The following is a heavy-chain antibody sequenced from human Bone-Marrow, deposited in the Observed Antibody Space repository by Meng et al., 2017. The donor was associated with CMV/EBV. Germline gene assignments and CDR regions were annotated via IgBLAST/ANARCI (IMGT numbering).Heavy chain of an antibody. V-gene: IGHV4-39*01. J-gene: IGHJ4*02. CDR1: GDSRSDSSYY. Sequence: TVSGDSRSDSSYYWGWIRQPPGKGLEFIAFIYYTGTTYYNPSLKSRVAISVDTSKNQFSLKLTSVTAADTAVYYCARREGVGRPYFDYWGQGTLVTVSS. CDR2: IYYTGTT. CDR3: ARREGVGRPYFDY. D-gene: IGHD1-26*01.